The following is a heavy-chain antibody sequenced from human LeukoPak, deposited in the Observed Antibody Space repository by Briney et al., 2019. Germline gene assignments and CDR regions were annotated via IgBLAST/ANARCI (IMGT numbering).Heavy chain of an antibody. CDR2: IYSGGST. CDR1: GFTVSSNY. V-gene: IGHV3-53*01. Sequence: GVSLRLSCAAAGFTVSSNYMSWVRQAPGKGLEWVSIIYSGGSTYYADSVKGRFTISRDNSKNTLYLQMNSLRAEDTAVYYCARDQNYNYDSSGSPVAWGQGTLVTVSS. J-gene: IGHJ5*02. D-gene: IGHD3-22*01. CDR3: ARDQNYNYDSSGSPVA.